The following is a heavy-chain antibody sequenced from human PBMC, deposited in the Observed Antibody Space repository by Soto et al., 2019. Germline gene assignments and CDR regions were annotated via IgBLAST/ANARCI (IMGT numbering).Heavy chain of an antibody. J-gene: IGHJ4*02. D-gene: IGHD4-17*01. Sequence: SETLSLTCAVSGGSISSSNWWSWVRQPPGKGLEWIGYIYYSGSTNYNPSLKSRVTISVDTSKNQFSLKLSSVTAADTAVYYCARTVGDYVFPYYFDYWGQGTLVTVSS. CDR3: ARTVGDYVFPYYFDY. CDR1: GGSISSSNW. CDR2: IYYSGST. V-gene: IGHV4-4*02.